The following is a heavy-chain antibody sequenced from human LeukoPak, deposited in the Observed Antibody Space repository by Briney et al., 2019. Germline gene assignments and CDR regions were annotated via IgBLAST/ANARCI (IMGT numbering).Heavy chain of an antibody. CDR2: IRNKANSSTT. CDR1: GFTLSDHY. Sequence: PGGSLRLSCAASGFTLSDHYMDWVGQAPGKGLEWVGRIRNKANSSTTEYAASVKGRFTVSRDDSKSLLYLQMNSLKTEDTAVYYCARQGYCSGGSCRGQFYFDYWGQGSLVTVSS. V-gene: IGHV3-72*01. J-gene: IGHJ4*02. D-gene: IGHD2-15*01. CDR3: ARQGYCSGGSCRGQFYFDY.